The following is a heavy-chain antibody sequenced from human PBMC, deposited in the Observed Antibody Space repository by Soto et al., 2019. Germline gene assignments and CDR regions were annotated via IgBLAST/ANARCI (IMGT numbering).Heavy chain of an antibody. D-gene: IGHD3-22*01. CDR3: ATDNGVYSSGSYYLVY. J-gene: IGHJ4*02. V-gene: IGHV1-24*01. CDR1: GYILTEFS. Sequence: QVQLVQSGAEVKKPGASVKVSCKVSGYILTEFSMHWVRQAPGKGLEWMGGFDPEDGETIYAQKFQGRVTMTEDTSTDTAYMELSSLRSEDTAVYYCATDNGVYSSGSYYLVYWGQGTLVTVSS. CDR2: FDPEDGET.